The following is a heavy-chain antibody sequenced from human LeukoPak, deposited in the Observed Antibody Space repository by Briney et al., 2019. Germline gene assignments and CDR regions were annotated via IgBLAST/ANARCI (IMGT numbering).Heavy chain of an antibody. CDR3: ARGSPGGLLLYYYFDY. J-gene: IGHJ4*02. V-gene: IGHV4-61*02. CDR2: IYTSGST. D-gene: IGHD3-22*01. Sequence: SETLSLTCTVSGGSISSSSYYWGWIRQPAGKGLEWIGRIYTSGSTNYNPSLKSRVTMSVDTSKNQFSLKLSSVTAADTAVYYCARGSPGGLLLYYYFDYWGQGTLVTVSS. CDR1: GGSISSSSYY.